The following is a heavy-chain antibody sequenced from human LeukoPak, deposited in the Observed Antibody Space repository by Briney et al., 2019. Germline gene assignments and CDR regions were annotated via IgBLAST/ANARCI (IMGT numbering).Heavy chain of an antibody. V-gene: IGHV4-59*01. Sequence: KTSETLSLTCTVSGGSISSYYWSWIRQPPGKGLEWIGYIYYSGSTNYNPSLKSRVTISVDTSKNQFSPKLSSVTAADTAVYYCARDKAFDIWGQGTMVTVSS. J-gene: IGHJ3*02. CDR3: ARDKAFDI. CDR1: GGSISSYY. CDR2: IYYSGST.